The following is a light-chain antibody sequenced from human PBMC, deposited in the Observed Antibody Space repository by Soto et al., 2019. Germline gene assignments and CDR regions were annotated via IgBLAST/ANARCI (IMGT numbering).Light chain of an antibody. CDR1: SSDVGGYEF. J-gene: IGLJ2*01. Sequence: QSALTQPPSASGSPGQSVTISCTGTSSDVGGYEFVSWYLQHPGKAPKLILYEVTKRPSGVPDRFSGYKSGNTASLTVSGLQAEDEADYYCSSYAGSNTVLFGGGTKLTVL. CDR3: SSYAGSNTVL. CDR2: EVT. V-gene: IGLV2-8*01.